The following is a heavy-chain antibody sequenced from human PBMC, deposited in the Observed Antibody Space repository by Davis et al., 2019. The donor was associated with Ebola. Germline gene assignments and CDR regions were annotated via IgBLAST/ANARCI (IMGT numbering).Heavy chain of an antibody. V-gene: IGHV3-11*03. D-gene: IGHD6-19*01. Sequence: FTFSRDNAKNSLYLQMNSLKTEDTAVYYCTRHSLYSSGTFDYWGQGTLVTVSS. CDR3: TRHSLYSSGTFDY. J-gene: IGHJ4*02.